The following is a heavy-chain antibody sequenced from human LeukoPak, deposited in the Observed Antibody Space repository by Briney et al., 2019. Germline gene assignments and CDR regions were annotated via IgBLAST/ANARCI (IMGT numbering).Heavy chain of an antibody. CDR2: IYPGDSDT. V-gene: IGHV5-51*01. CDR3: ARQQTGDYYYMDV. CDR1: GYSFTSYW. Sequence: GESLKISCKGSGYSFTSYWIGWVRQIPGKGLEWMGIIYPGDSDTRYSPSFQGQVTISADKSISTAYLQWSSLKASDTAMYYCARQQTGDYYYMDVWAKGTTVTVSS. J-gene: IGHJ6*03. D-gene: IGHD1-14*01.